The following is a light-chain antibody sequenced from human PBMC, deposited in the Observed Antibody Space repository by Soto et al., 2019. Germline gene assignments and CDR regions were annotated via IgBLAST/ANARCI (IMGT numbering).Light chain of an antibody. J-gene: IGLJ2*01. V-gene: IGLV4-69*01. Sequence: QPVLTQSPSASASLGASVKLTCTLSSEHSSYAIAWHQQQPEKGPRYLMYLNSDGSHIKGDGIPDRFSGSSSGAERYLTISSLQSEDEADYYCQTWDTAIRVFGGGTKLTVL. CDR2: LNSDGSH. CDR1: SEHSSYA. CDR3: QTWDTAIRV.